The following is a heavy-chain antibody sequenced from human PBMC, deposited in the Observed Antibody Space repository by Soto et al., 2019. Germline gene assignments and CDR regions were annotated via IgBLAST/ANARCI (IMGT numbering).Heavy chain of an antibody. CDR3: ARGGMYYDFWSGYPDYYGMDV. Sequence: SETLSLTCAVYGGSFSGYYWSWIRQPPGKGLEWIGGINHSGSTNYNPSLKSRVTISVDTSKNQFSLKLSSVTAADTAVYYCARGGMYYDFWSGYPDYYGMDVWGQGTTVTVSS. J-gene: IGHJ6*02. CDR1: GGSFSGYY. D-gene: IGHD3-3*01. CDR2: INHSGST. V-gene: IGHV4-34*01.